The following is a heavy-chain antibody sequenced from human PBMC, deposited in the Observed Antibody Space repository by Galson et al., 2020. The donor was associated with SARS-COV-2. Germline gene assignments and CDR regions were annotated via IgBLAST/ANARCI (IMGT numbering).Heavy chain of an antibody. J-gene: IGHJ2*01. CDR3: ARGDYMTYYYFAL. V-gene: IGHV4-59*11. CDR1: GGSISTHY. D-gene: IGHD4-17*01. Sequence: SETLSLTCTVSGGSISTHYWSWIRQPPGKGLEWMGYIYYSGSTNYNPSLKSRVTISVDTSRNQVSLKLTSVTAADTAVYYCARGDYMTYYYFALWGRGTLVTVSS. CDR2: IYYSGST.